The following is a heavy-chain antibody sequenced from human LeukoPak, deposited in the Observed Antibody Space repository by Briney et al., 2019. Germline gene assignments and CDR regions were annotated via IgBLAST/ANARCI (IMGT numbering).Heavy chain of an antibody. J-gene: IGHJ4*02. CDR2: ISGSGGST. D-gene: IGHD3-3*01. Sequence: GGSLRLSCAASGFTFSSYAMSWVRQAPGKGLEWVSAISGSGGSTYYADSVKGRFTISRDNSKNTLYLQMNSLRAEDTAVYYCAKDELRFLEWLLYGETFDYWGQGTLVTVSS. V-gene: IGHV3-23*01. CDR3: AKDELRFLEWLLYGETFDY. CDR1: GFTFSSYA.